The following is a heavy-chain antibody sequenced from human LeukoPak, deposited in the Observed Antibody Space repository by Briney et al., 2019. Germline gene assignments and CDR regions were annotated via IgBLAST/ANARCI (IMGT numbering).Heavy chain of an antibody. J-gene: IGHJ3*02. D-gene: IGHD3-10*01. Sequence: ASVKVSCKASGGTFISYAISWVRQAPGQGLEWMGGIIPIFGTANYAQKFQGRVTITADESTSTAYMELSSLRSEDTVVYYCTAHYGEKAFDIWGQGTMVTVSS. CDR1: GGTFISYA. CDR2: IIPIFGTA. CDR3: TAHYGEKAFDI. V-gene: IGHV1-69*13.